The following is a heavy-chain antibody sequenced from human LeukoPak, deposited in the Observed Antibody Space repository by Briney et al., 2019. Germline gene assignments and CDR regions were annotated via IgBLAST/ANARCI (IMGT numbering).Heavy chain of an antibody. D-gene: IGHD1-26*01. CDR2: IHHSGST. CDR3: ARAPLSGTYYTDAFDI. CDR1: GGSISTNNW. V-gene: IGHV4-4*02. J-gene: IGHJ3*02. Sequence: PSETLSLTCAVSGGSISTNNWWTWVRQPPGKGLEWIGEIHHSGSTDYNPSLKSRVTISPDKSKNQFSLTLTSVTAADTAVYFCARAPLSGTYYTDAFDIWGQGTMVTVSS.